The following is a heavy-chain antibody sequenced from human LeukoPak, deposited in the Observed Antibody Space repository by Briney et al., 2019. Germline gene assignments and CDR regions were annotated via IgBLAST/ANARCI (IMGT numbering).Heavy chain of an antibody. J-gene: IGHJ4*02. CDR2: ISGSGGST. V-gene: IGHV3-23*01. CDR1: GFTFSSYA. CDR3: AKDTDYGDYGGVLDY. D-gene: IGHD4-17*01. Sequence: GGSLRLSCAASGFTFSSYAMSWVRQAPGKGLEWVSVISGSGGSTYYADSVKGRFTISRDNSKNTLYLQMNSLRAEDTAVYYCAKDTDYGDYGGVLDYWGQGTLVTVSS.